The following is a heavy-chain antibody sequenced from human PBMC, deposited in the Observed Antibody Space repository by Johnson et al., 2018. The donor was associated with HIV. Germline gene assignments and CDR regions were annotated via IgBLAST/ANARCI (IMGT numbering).Heavy chain of an antibody. CDR3: AKDGDDGDEADGTKGAFDI. Sequence: QVYLVESGGGVVQPGRSLRLSCAASGFTFSSYGMHWVRQAPGKGLEWVAFIRYDGSNKYYADSVKARFTISRDDARNTLYLQMNSLRVEDTALYYCAKDGDDGDEADGTKGAFDIWGQGTMVTVSS. D-gene: IGHD2-2*01. CDR2: IRYDGSNK. V-gene: IGHV3-30*02. CDR1: GFTFSSYG. J-gene: IGHJ3*02.